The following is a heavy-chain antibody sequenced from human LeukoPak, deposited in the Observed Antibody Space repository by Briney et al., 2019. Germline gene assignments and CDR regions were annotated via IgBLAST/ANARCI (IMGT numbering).Heavy chain of an antibody. CDR2: ISTYNGNT. J-gene: IGHJ6*02. CDR3: ATDLVVVAATRHSSYYGMDV. CDR1: GYTFTNYG. V-gene: IGHV1-18*01. Sequence: ASVKVSCKASGYTFTNYGVTWVRQAPGQGLEWMGWISTYNGNTNYAQKLQGRVTMTTDTSTSTAYMELRSLRSEDTAVYYCATDLVVVAATRHSSYYGMDVWGQGTTVTVSS. D-gene: IGHD2-15*01.